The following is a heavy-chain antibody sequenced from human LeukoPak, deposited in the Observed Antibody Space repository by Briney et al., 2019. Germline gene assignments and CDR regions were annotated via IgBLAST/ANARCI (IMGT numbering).Heavy chain of an antibody. CDR2: FDPEDGET. V-gene: IGHV1-24*01. D-gene: IGHD5-12*01. Sequence: ASVKVSCKASGYTLTELSMHWVRQAPGKGLEWMGGFDPEDGETIYAQKFQGRVTMTEDTSTDTAYMELSSLRSEDTAVYYCATVGVRIVATTYNWFDPWGQGTLVTVSS. CDR1: GYTLTELS. J-gene: IGHJ5*02. CDR3: ATVGVRIVATTYNWFDP.